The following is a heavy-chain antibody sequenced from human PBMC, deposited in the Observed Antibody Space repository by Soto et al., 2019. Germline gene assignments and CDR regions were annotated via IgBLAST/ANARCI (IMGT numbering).Heavy chain of an antibody. CDR1: GGSISSGGHY. D-gene: IGHD2-2*01. V-gene: IGHV4-31*03. J-gene: IGHJ4*02. CDR2: IYYSGTT. Sequence: QALSLTCTVSGGSISSGGHYWSWFRQHPGKVLEWIGYIYYSGTTYYSPSLQSRVIISVDTSKNQFSLKLNSVTAADTAVYYCARDFSGYGSIDYWGLGTLVTVSS. CDR3: ARDFSGYGSIDY.